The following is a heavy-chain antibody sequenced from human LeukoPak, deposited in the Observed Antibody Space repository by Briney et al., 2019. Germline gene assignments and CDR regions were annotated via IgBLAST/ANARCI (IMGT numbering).Heavy chain of an antibody. CDR1: GFTFSSYA. Sequence: GGSLRLSCAASGFTFSSYAMNWVRQAPGKGLDWVSSTSGSGGSTYYANSVRGRFTISRDNSKNTLYLELNSLRAEDTAVYYCAKGGRIMITSGGDVTDGNYAFDIWGHGTMVTVSS. J-gene: IGHJ3*02. V-gene: IGHV3-23*01. CDR3: AKGGRIMITSGGDVTDGNYAFDI. D-gene: IGHD3-16*01. CDR2: TSGSGGST.